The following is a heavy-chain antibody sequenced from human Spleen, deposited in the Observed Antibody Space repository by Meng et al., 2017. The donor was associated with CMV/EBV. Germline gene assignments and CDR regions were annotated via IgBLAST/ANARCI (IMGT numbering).Heavy chain of an antibody. V-gene: IGHV1-18*01. CDR1: GYTFTSYG. Sequence: ASVKVSCMASGYTFTSYGISWVRQAPGQGLEWMGWISAYNGNTNYAQKLQGRVTMTTDTSTSTAYMELRSLRSDDTAVYYCARVRYREQLVPLGYWGQGTLVTVSS. D-gene: IGHD6-6*01. J-gene: IGHJ4*02. CDR3: ARVRYREQLVPLGY. CDR2: ISAYNGNT.